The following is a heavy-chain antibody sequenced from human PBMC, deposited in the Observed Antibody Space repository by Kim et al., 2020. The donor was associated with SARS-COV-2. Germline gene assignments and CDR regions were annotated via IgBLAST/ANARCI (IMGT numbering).Heavy chain of an antibody. V-gene: IGHV4-59*08. CDR3: ARQRFYGSGSSFDY. Sequence: SETLSLTCTVSGGSISSYYWSWIRQPPGKGLEWIGYIYYSGSTNYNPSLKSRVTISVDTSKNQFSLKLSSVTAADTAVYYCARQRFYGSGSSFDYWGQGT. CDR1: GGSISSYY. D-gene: IGHD3-10*01. CDR2: IYYSGST. J-gene: IGHJ4*02.